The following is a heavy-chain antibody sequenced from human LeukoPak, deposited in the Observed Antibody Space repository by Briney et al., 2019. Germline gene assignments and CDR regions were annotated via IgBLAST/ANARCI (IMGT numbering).Heavy chain of an antibody. CDR1: GGTFSSYA. Sequence: ASVKASCKACGGTFSSYAISWVRQAPGQGLELMGRVIPIFGTANYAQKFQGRVTITTDESTSTAYMELSSLRSEDTAVYYCARDKVRVSWFDPWGQGTLVTVSP. CDR2: VIPIFGTA. D-gene: IGHD3-22*01. CDR3: ARDKVRVSWFDP. J-gene: IGHJ5*02. V-gene: IGHV1-69*05.